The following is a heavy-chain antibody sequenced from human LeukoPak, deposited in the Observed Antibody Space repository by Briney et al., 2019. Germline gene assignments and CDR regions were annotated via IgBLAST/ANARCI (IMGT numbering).Heavy chain of an antibody. CDR2: ISSGGSAI. J-gene: IGHJ5*02. Sequence: KPGGSLRLSCAASGFTFSDYYMSWIRQTPGKGLEWLSYISSGGSAIYYADSVKGRFTISRDNAKNSLYLQMNSLTAEDTAVYYCVRASHPGGWFDPWGQGTLVTVSS. V-gene: IGHV3-11*04. CDR3: VRASHPGGWFDP. CDR1: GFTFSDYY. D-gene: IGHD3-10*01.